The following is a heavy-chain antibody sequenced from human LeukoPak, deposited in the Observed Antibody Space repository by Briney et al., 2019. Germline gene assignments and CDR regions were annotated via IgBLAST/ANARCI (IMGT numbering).Heavy chain of an antibody. CDR1: RFTFGNYA. CDR3: AKLGHGGYYSYMDV. D-gene: IGHD3-16*01. J-gene: IGHJ6*03. V-gene: IGHV3-23*01. CDR2: ISTDGTT. Sequence: GGSLRLSCAVSRFTFGNYAMTWVRQAPAKGRDSISSISTDGTTYYGHSVKGRFTLSRDNSKNTLNLQMRSVRDEDTAVYYCAKLGHGGYYSYMDVWGKGTTVTVSS.